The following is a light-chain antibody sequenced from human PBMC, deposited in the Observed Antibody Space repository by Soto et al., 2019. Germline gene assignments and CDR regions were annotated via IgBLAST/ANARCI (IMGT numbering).Light chain of an antibody. CDR1: QSISSW. Sequence: DIQINQYPSTLSSCVRYKVTITCRASQSISSWLAWYQQKPGKAPNLLISDASSLESGVPSRFSGSGSGTEFTLTISSLQPDDFATYYCQQYSTYSRTFGQGTRLEIK. CDR3: QQYSTYSRT. J-gene: IGKJ5*01. V-gene: IGKV1-5*01. CDR2: DAS.